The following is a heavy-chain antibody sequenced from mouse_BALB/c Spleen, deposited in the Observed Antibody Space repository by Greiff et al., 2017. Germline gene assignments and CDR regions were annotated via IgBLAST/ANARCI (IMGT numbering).Heavy chain of an antibody. CDR2: INSNGGST. V-gene: IGHV5-6-3*01. J-gene: IGHJ4*01. CDR3: AREGGYDGAMDY. CDR1: GFTFSSYG. D-gene: IGHD2-14*01. Sequence: VQLKESGGGLVQPGGSLKLSCAASGFTFSSYGMSWVRQTPDKRLELVATINSNGGSTYYPDSVKGRFTISRDNAKNTLYLQMSSLKSEDTAMYYCAREGGYDGAMDYWGQGTSVTVSS.